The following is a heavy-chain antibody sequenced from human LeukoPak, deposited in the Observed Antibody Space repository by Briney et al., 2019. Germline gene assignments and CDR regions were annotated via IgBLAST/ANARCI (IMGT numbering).Heavy chain of an antibody. J-gene: IGHJ4*02. CDR2: ISSSSSYV. Sequence: GGSLRLSCAASGFTFSSYSMNWVRQALGKGLEWVSSISSSSSYVYYADSVKGRFTISRDNAKNSLYLQMNSLRAEDTAVYYCASVRHGAYWGQGTLVTVSS. D-gene: IGHD1-26*01. V-gene: IGHV3-21*01. CDR3: ASVRHGAY. CDR1: GFTFSSYS.